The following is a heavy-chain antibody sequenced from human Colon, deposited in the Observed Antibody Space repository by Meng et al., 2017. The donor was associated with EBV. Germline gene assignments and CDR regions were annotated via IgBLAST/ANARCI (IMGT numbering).Heavy chain of an antibody. CDR1: GVSVATGRYY. V-gene: IGHV4-61*01. CDR2: IYYIGGT. CDR3: ARVSGRSFDP. D-gene: IGHD3-10*01. J-gene: IGHJ5*02. Sequence: QLQLPGPGPGLWRPSETLSLTCTGSGVSVATGRYYWSWIRQPPGKGLEWIAYIYYIGGTNYNPSLKSRLTISLDTSKNQFSLSLRSVTAADTAVYYCARVSGRSFDPWGQGTLVTVSS.